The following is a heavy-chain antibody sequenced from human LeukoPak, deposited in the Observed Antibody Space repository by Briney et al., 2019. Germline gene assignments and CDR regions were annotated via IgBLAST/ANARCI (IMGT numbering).Heavy chain of an antibody. J-gene: IGHJ5*02. CDR1: GGTFSSYA. Sequence: GSSVKVSCKASGGTFSSYAISWVRQAPGQGLEWMGGIIPTFGTANYAQKFQGGVTITTDESTSTAYMELSSLRSEDTAVYYCARDLIAAAGTRGNFWFDPWGQGTLVTVSS. CDR2: IIPTFGTA. CDR3: ARDLIAAAGTRGNFWFDP. D-gene: IGHD6-13*01. V-gene: IGHV1-69*05.